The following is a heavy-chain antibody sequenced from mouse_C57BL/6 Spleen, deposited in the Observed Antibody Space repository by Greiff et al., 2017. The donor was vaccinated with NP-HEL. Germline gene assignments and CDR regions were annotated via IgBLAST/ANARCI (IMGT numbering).Heavy chain of an antibody. Sequence: DVMLVESGGDLVKPGGSLKLSCAASGFTFTSYGMSWVRQTPDKRLEWVATISSGGSYTYYPDSVKGRFTISRDHAKKTMYLKIGNMKSGDTAIYDCARHFGEIYDGYSYYFDYWGQGTTLTVSS. CDR3: ARHFGEIYDGYSYYFDY. CDR1: GFTFTSYG. CDR2: ISSGGSYT. J-gene: IGHJ2*01. V-gene: IGHV5-6*02. D-gene: IGHD2-3*01.